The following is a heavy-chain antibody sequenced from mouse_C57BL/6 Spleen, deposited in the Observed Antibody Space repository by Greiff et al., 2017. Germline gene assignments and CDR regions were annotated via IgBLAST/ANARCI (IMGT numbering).Heavy chain of an antibody. CDR2: IDPNSGGT. D-gene: IGHD4-1*01. CDR1: GYTFTSYW. J-gene: IGHJ1*03. V-gene: IGHV1-72*01. CDR3: ARSGKWDVWYFDV. Sequence: QVQLQQPGAELVKPGASVKLSCKASGYTFTSYWMHWVKQRPGRGLEWIGRIDPNSGGTKYNEKFKSKATLTVDKPSSTAYMQLSSLTAEDSAVYCCARSGKWDVWYFDVWGTGTTVTVSS.